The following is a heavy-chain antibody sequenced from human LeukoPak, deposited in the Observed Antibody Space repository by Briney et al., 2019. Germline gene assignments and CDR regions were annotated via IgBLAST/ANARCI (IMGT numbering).Heavy chain of an antibody. CDR2: LSGSGTST. J-gene: IGHJ4*02. CDR1: GFTFISYA. CDR3: AKSATITMILMVLSDEFYFDS. D-gene: IGHD3-22*01. Sequence: PGGSLSLSCAVSGFTFISYAMSWVRPAPGKGLEWVSTLSGSGTSTYYADSVKGRFTISRDNSKNTLYLQMNSLRAEDTAVYYCAKSATITMILMVLSDEFYFDSWGQGTLVTVSS. V-gene: IGHV3-23*01.